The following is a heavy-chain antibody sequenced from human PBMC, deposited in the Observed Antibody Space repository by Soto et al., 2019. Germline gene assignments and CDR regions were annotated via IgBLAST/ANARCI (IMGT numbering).Heavy chain of an antibody. CDR1: GFSFSSFA. J-gene: IGHJ4*02. D-gene: IGHD3-3*01. Sequence: EVHLLQSGGGLVQPGGSLRLSCAASGFSFSSFALSWGRQSPGKGLEWVAAVSGRGGDTYYANSVKGRFTISRDNSQNTLFLQMNSLRAEDSAIYYCAKDPNYDFWSGFSAVYFDYWGQGTLVTVSS. V-gene: IGHV3-23*01. CDR2: VSGRGGDT. CDR3: AKDPNYDFWSGFSAVYFDY.